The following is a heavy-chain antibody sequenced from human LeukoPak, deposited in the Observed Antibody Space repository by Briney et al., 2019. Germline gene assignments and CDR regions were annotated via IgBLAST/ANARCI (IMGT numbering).Heavy chain of an antibody. CDR1: GYTFTSYG. D-gene: IGHD3-22*01. CDR3: ARDSAIDSSGPSGHFDY. V-gene: IGHV1-18*01. CDR2: ISAYNGNT. J-gene: IGHJ4*02. Sequence: ASVKVSCKASGYTFTSYGISWVRQAPGQGLEWMGWISAYNGNTNYAQKLQGRVTMTTDTSTNTAYMKLRSLRSDDTAVYYCARDSAIDSSGPSGHFDYWGQGTLVTVSS.